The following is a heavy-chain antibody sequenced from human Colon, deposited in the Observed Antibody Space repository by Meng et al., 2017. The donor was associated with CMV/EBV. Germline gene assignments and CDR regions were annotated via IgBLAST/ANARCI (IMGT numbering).Heavy chain of an antibody. D-gene: IGHD4-17*01. V-gene: IGHV1-8*01. CDR3: ARGRAPPLRDFDS. J-gene: IGHJ5*01. CDR1: GYTFSDFD. CDR2: MSPDNGYA. Sequence: CKASGYTFSDFDVNWVRQATGQGLEWMGYMSPDNGYADFAQKFQGRVTMSRNTSINTAYMELTGLRSEDTAVYYCARGRAPPLRDFDSWGQGTLVTVSS.